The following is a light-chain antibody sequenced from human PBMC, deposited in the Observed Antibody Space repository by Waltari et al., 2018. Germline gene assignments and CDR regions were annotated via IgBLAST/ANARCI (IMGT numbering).Light chain of an antibody. V-gene: IGKV3-20*01. CDR3: QHNVRLPVT. CDR2: DTS. Sequence: IVLTQSLCTLSLSPGESATLSCRASQNVGRSLVWYQQKPGQAPRLLIYDTSTRATGIPDRFSGSGSGTDFSLTIARLEPEDFAVYYCQHNVRLPVTFGQGTKVEI. CDR1: QNVGRS. J-gene: IGKJ1*01.